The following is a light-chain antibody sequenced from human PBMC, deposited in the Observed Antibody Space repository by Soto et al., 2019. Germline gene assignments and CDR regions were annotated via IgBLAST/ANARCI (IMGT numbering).Light chain of an antibody. CDR2: GVS. CDR1: QSVSSN. V-gene: IGKV3-15*01. Sequence: EIVMTQSPATLSVSPGERATLSCRASQSVSSNLAWYQQKPGQAPRLLIYGVSTRATGIPARFSGSGSGTEFTLTISSLQSEDLAVYYCQQYNNWPRGTFGQGTKLEIK. CDR3: QQYNNWPRGT. J-gene: IGKJ2*01.